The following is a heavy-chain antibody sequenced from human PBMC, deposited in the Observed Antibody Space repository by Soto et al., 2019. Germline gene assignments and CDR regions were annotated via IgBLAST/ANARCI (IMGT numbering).Heavy chain of an antibody. V-gene: IGHV3-48*01. Sequence: EVQLVESGGGLVQPGGSLRLSCAASGFTFSSYSMNWVRQAPGKGLEWGSYISSSSSTIYYADSVKGRFTSSRDNAKNSMYLRMNSLRAEDTAVYYCARDLAGEYSSGWYYFDYWGQGTLVTVSS. CDR1: GFTFSSYS. J-gene: IGHJ4*02. CDR2: ISSSSSTI. CDR3: ARDLAGEYSSGWYYFDY. D-gene: IGHD6-19*01.